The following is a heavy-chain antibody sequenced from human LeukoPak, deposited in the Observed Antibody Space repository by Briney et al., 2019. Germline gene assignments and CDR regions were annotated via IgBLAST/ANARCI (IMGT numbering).Heavy chain of an antibody. CDR2: IYYTGST. CDR1: GGSISGYY. V-gene: IGHV4-59*01. J-gene: IGHJ4*02. D-gene: IGHD5-18*01. CDR3: ARSSGYSYGNFDY. Sequence: TSETLSLTCTVSGGSISGYYWNWIRQPPGKGLEWIGYIYYTGSTNCNPSLKSRVTISLDTSKNQFSLKLSSVTAADTAVYYCARSSGYSYGNFDYWGQGTLVTVSS.